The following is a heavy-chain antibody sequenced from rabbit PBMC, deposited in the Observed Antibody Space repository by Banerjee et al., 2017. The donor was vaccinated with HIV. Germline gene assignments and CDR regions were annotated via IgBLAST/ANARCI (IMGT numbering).Heavy chain of an antibody. D-gene: IGHD3-1*01. CDR3: ARGGAGGGDGLNL. Sequence: QSLEESGGDLVKPGASLTLTCTASGFTFSSYWICWVRQAPGRGLEWIACIYTGSSGSIDYASWAKGRFTISKTSPTTVTLQMTSLTAADTATYFCARGGAGGGDGLNLWGPGTLVTVS. J-gene: IGHJ4*01. CDR1: GFTFSSYW. CDR2: IYTGSSGSI. V-gene: IGHV1S40*01.